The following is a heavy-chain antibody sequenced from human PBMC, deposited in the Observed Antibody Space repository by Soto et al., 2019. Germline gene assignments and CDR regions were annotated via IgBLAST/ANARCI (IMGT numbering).Heavy chain of an antibody. Sequence: GGSLSLSCAASGFTFSNAWMSWVRQAPGKGLEWVGRIKSKVNGGTTEYAAPVKGRFAISRDDSRYTVHLQMNSLKTEDTAVYYCTTDDPINKYWGQGTMVTVYS. CDR1: GFTFSNAW. V-gene: IGHV3-15*05. J-gene: IGHJ1*01. CDR2: IKSKVNGGTT. CDR3: TTDDPINKY.